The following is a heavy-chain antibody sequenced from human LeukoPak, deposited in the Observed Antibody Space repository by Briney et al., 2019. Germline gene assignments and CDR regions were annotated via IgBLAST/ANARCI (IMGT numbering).Heavy chain of an antibody. CDR1: GFTFSSYS. CDR2: ISSSSSYI. D-gene: IGHD6-13*01. Sequence: GGPLRLSCAASGFTFSSYSMNWVRQAPGKGLEWVSSISSSSSYIYYADSVKGRFTISRHNSKNTLYLQMNSLRAEDTAVYYCAREQQLVRGAFDIWGQGTMVTVSS. V-gene: IGHV3-21*04. J-gene: IGHJ3*02. CDR3: AREQQLVRGAFDI.